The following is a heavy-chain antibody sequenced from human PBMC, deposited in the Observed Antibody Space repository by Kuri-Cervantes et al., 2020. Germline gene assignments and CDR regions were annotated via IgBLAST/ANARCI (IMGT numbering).Heavy chain of an antibody. CDR2: IVVGSGNT. Sequence: SVKVSCKASGFTFTSSAVQWVRQARGQRLEWIGWIVVGSGNTNYAQKFRERVTITRDMSTSTAYMELSSLRSEDTAVYYCAAQSSVYGLAFDIWGQGTMVTVSS. CDR3: AAQSSVYGLAFDI. CDR1: GFTFTSSA. V-gene: IGHV1-58*01. D-gene: IGHD4-17*01. J-gene: IGHJ3*02.